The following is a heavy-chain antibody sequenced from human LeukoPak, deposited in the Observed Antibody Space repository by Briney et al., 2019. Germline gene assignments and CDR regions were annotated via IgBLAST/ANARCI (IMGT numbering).Heavy chain of an antibody. D-gene: IGHD3-22*01. CDR2: IYYSGST. Sequence: SETLSLTCTVSGGSISSSSYYWGWIRQPPGKGLEWIGSIYYSGSTYYNPSLKSRVTISIDSSKNQFSLKLSSVTAADSAVYYCASSPLISSGRLGFDYWGQGTLVTVSS. CDR1: GGSISSSSYY. J-gene: IGHJ4*02. CDR3: ASSPLISSGRLGFDY. V-gene: IGHV4-39*07.